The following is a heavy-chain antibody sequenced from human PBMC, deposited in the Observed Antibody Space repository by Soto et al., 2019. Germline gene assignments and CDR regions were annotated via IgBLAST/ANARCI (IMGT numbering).Heavy chain of an antibody. Sequence: SETLSLTCTVSGGSISSYYWSWIRQPPGKGLEWIGYIYYSGSTNYNPSLKSRVTISVDTSKNQFSLKLSSVTAPDTAVYYCARAQIAAAGTGFDYWGQGTLVTFSS. CDR1: GGSISSYY. J-gene: IGHJ4*02. CDR2: IYYSGST. CDR3: ARAQIAAAGTGFDY. D-gene: IGHD6-13*01. V-gene: IGHV4-59*01.